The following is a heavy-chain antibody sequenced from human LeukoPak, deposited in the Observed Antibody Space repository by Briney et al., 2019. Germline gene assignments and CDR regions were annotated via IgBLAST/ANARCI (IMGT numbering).Heavy chain of an antibody. CDR3: ARDGGCQRIDYYYYYYMDV. CDR2: INPSGGST. J-gene: IGHJ6*03. V-gene: IGHV1-46*01. Sequence: ASVKVSCKASGYTFTSYYMHWVRQAPGQGLEWMGIINPSGGSTSYAQKFQGRVTMTRDMSTSTVYMELSSLRSEDTAVYYCARDGGCQRIDYYYYYYMDVWGKGTTVTVSS. D-gene: IGHD3-16*01. CDR1: GYTFTSYY.